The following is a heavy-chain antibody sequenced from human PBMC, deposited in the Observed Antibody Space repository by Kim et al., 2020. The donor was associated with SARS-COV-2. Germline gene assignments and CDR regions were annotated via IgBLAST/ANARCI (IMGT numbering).Heavy chain of an antibody. Sequence: EGSRKRAEDTGKGRFTISSDNAKASLSLQMNSVRDDDTAVYYCARAIALDYWGRGTLVTVSS. J-gene: IGHJ4*02. V-gene: IGHV3-7*03. CDR3: ARAIALDY. CDR2: EGSRK. D-gene: IGHD3-22*01.